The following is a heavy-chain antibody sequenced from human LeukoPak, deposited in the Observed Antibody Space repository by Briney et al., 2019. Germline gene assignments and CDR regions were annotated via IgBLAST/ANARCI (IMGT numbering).Heavy chain of an antibody. J-gene: IGHJ3*02. CDR1: GGSISSSSYY. D-gene: IGHD3-10*01. CDR3: ARRMGYYYGSGSYYSNNAFDI. Sequence: SETLSLTCTVSGGSISSSSYYWGWIRQPPGKGLEWIGSIYYSGSTYYNPSLKSRVTISVDTSKNQFSLKLSSVTAADTAVYYCARRMGYYYGSGSYYSNNAFDIWGQGTMVTVSS. V-gene: IGHV4-39*07. CDR2: IYYSGST.